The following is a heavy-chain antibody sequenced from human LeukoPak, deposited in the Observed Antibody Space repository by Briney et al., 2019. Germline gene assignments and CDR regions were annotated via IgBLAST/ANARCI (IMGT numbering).Heavy chain of an antibody. CDR3: ARGFWSGYSFDY. CDR2: IYYSGST. D-gene: IGHD3-3*01. CDR1: GGSISSYY. V-gene: IGHV4-59*01. Sequence: SETLSLTCTVSGGSISSYYWSWIRQPPGKGLEWIGYIYYSGSTNYKSSLKSRVTISVDTSKDQFSLKLSSVTAADTAVYYCARGFWSGYSFDYWGQGTLVTVSS. J-gene: IGHJ4*02.